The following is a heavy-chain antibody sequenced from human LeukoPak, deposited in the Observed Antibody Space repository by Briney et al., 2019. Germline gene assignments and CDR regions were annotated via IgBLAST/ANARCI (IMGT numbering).Heavy chain of an antibody. CDR2: IYYSGST. CDR1: GGSISSHY. CDR3: ARSFRSGYYYYYYMDV. D-gene: IGHD1-26*01. V-gene: IGHV4-59*08. J-gene: IGHJ6*03. Sequence: PSETLSLTCTVSGGSISSHYWSWIRQPPGKGLEWIGYIYYSGSTNYNPSLKSRVTISVDTSKNQFSLKLSSVTAADTAVYYCARSFRSGYYYYYYMDVWGKGTTVTVSS.